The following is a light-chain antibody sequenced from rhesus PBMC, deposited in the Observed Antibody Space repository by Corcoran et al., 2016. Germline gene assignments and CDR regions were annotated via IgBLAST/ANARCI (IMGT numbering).Light chain of an antibody. CDR2: FAD. J-gene: IGLJ1*01. CDR3: QVWYTSRDQYI. Sequence: SYDLTQPPSVSVSPGQTARITCGGDNIGNNNVHWYQQKPPQAPLLVIYFADERPSGIPERFSGSKLATTATLTISGVEAGDEADYFCQVWYTSRDQYIFGGGTRLTVL. V-gene: IGLV3-44*01. CDR1: NIGNNN.